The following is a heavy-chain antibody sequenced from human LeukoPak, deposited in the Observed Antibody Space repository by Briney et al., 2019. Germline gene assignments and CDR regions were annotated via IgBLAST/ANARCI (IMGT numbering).Heavy chain of an antibody. D-gene: IGHD3-16*02. CDR1: GFTFDDCG. Sequence: GGSLRLSCAASGFTFDDCGMSWVRQAPGEGLEWVSGINWNGGSTGYADSVKGRFTISRDNAKNSLYLQMNSLRAEDTALYYCASDDYDYVWGSYRRRDAFDIWGQGTMVTVSS. CDR3: ASDDYDYVWGSYRRRDAFDI. CDR2: INWNGGST. V-gene: IGHV3-20*04. J-gene: IGHJ3*02.